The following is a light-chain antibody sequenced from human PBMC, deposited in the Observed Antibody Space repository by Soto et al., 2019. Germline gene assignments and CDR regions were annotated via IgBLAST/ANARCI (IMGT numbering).Light chain of an antibody. Sequence: QSVLTQPASVSGSPGQSITISCTGTSSDVGGYKYVSWYQQHPGKAPKLIIYEVTNRPSGISNRFSGSKSGNTASLTISGLQAEDEADYFCSSYTTNSTLVFGGGTQLTVL. CDR3: SSYTTNSTLV. CDR1: SSDVGGYKY. J-gene: IGLJ2*01. V-gene: IGLV2-14*01. CDR2: EVT.